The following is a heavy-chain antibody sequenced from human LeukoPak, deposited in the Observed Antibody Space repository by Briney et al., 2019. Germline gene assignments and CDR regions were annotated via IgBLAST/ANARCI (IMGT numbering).Heavy chain of an antibody. CDR2: IYYSGST. J-gene: IGHJ5*02. CDR1: GGSISSYY. V-gene: IGHV4-59*01. CDR3: AREARYNWFDP. Sequence: SETLPLTCTVSGGSISSYYWSWIRQPPGKGLEWIGYIYYSGSTNYNPSLKSRVTISVDTSKNQFSLKLSSVTAADTAVYYCAREARYNWFDPWGQGTLVTVSS.